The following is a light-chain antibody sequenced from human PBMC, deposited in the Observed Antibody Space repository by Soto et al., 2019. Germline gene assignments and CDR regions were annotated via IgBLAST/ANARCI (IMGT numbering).Light chain of an antibody. CDR3: QQYYSAPQT. CDR1: QGISRY. V-gene: IGKV1-27*01. Sequence: DIQMTQSPSSLSASVGDRVTITCRASQGISRYLAWYQQKPRKVPKLLIYAASTLQSGVPSRFSGSGSGTDFTLTISSLQPEDVATYYCQQYYSAPQTFGQGTKVDI. CDR2: AAS. J-gene: IGKJ1*01.